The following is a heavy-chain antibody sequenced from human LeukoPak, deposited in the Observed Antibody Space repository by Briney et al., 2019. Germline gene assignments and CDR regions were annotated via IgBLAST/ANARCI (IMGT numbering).Heavy chain of an antibody. CDR2: INPNSGGT. J-gene: IGHJ4*02. CDR1: GYTFTGYY. Sequence: ASVKVSCKASGYTFTGYYMHWVRQAPGQGLEWMGWINPNSGGTNYAQKFQGRVAMTRDTSISTAYMELSRLRSDDTAVYYCARLGYSYGQYYFDYWGQGTLVTVSS. CDR3: ARLGYSYGQYYFDY. D-gene: IGHD5-18*01. V-gene: IGHV1-2*02.